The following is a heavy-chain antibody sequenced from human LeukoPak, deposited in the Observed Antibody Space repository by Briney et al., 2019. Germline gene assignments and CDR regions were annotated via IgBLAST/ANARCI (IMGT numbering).Heavy chain of an antibody. CDR1: GFTFSDYY. D-gene: IGHD5-12*01. CDR2: ISSSSSYT. CDR3: ARHGGYEARCDP. J-gene: IGHJ5*02. Sequence: GGSLRLSCAASGFTFSDYYMSWIRQAPGKGLEWVSYISSSSSYTNYADSVKGRFTISRDNAKNSLYLQMNSLRAEDTAVYYCARHGGYEARCDPWGQGTLVTVSS. V-gene: IGHV3-11*06.